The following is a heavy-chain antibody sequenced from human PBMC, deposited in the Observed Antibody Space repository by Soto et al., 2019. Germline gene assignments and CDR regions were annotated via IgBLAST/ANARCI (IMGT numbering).Heavy chain of an antibody. J-gene: IGHJ4*02. D-gene: IGHD3-3*01. CDR2: ISWNSGSI. CDR1: GFTFDDYA. CDR3: AKGYDFWSGTIDY. V-gene: IGHV3-9*01. Sequence: EVQLVESGGGLVQPGRSLRLSCAASGFTFDDYAMHWVRQAPGKGLEWVSGISWNSGSIGYADSVKGRFTISRDNAKNSLYLQMSSLGAENTALYYCAKGYDFWSGTIDYWGQGTLVTVSS.